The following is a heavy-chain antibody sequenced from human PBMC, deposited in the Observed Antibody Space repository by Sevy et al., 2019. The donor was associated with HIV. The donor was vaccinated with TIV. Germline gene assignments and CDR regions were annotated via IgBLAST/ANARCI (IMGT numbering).Heavy chain of an antibody. CDR2: IYYSGST. Sequence: SEILSLTCTVSGGSISSGGYYWSWIRQHPGKGLEWIGYIYYSGSTYYNPSLKSRVTISVDTSKNQFSLKLSSVTAADTAACYCARRRDGYNPLGFVYWGQGTLVTVSS. CDR3: ARRRDGYNPLGFVY. V-gene: IGHV4-31*03. D-gene: IGHD5-12*01. J-gene: IGHJ4*02. CDR1: GGSISSGGYY.